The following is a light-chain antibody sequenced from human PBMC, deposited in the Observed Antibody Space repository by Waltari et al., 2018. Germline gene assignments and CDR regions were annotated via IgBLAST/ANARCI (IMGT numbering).Light chain of an antibody. CDR1: QRVSN. CDR3: QHRDNLGA. J-gene: IGKJ3*01. CDR2: DAF. Sequence: EIALTQSPATLSLSPGERATLSCRASQRVSNLAWYQHKPGQAPRLLIFDAFDRASGVPARFSGSGSGTDFTLIISSLEAEDSAIYYCQHRDNLGAFGPGTRVEI. V-gene: IGKV3-11*01.